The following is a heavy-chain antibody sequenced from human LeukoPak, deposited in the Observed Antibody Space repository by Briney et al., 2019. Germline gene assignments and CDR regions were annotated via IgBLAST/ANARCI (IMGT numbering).Heavy chain of an antibody. CDR3: TSLGGGDAFDI. Sequence: GGSLKLSCAASGFSFSGSALHWVRQAPGKGLEWVGRIRSKANGYTTAYGASMKGRFTISRDDSKRTAYVQMNSLKIEDTAVYYGTSLGGGDAFDIWGPGTMVTVSS. J-gene: IGHJ3*02. V-gene: IGHV3-73*01. CDR2: IRSKANGYTT. CDR1: GFSFSGSA.